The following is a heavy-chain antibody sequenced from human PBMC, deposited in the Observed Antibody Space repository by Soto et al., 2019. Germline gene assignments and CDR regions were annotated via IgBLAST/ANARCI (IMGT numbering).Heavy chain of an antibody. CDR2: INHSGST. CDR1: GGSFSGYY. Sequence: QVQLQQWGAGLLKPSETLSLTCAVYGGSFSGYYWSWIRQPPGKGLEWIGEINHSGSTNYNPSLKSRVTISVDTSKNQFSLKLSSVTAADTAVYYCARAPRGSLATIDYYYYYGMDVWGQGTTVTVSS. J-gene: IGHJ6*02. V-gene: IGHV4-34*01. CDR3: ARAPRGSLATIDYYYYYGMDV. D-gene: IGHD5-12*01.